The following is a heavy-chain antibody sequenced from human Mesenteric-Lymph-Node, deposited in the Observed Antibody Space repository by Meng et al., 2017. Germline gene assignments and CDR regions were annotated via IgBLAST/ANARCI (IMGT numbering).Heavy chain of an antibody. D-gene: IGHD4-23*01. J-gene: IGHJ4*02. CDR3: ASSATVVTPSDY. V-gene: IGHV3-30*19. Sequence: GLLVESGGGVCQLGWPLRLSVAASGFTFSSYGMHWVRQAPGKGLEWVAVISYDGSNKYYADSVKGRFTISRDNSKNTLYLQMNSLRAEDTAVYYCASSATVVTPSDYWGQGTLVTVSS. CDR2: ISYDGSNK. CDR1: GFTFSSYG.